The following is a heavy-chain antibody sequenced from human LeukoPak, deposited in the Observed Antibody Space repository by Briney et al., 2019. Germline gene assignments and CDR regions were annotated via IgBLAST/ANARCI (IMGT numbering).Heavy chain of an antibody. Sequence: GGSLRLSCAASGFTFSTYAMKWVRQAPGKGLEWVSHIDSRGTYILYADSVKGRLTISRDNAKNSLYLQVSSLRAEDTAVYYCARDAVRSGSLDYWGQGTLVTVSS. CDR3: ARDAVRSGSLDY. CDR2: IDSRGTYI. CDR1: GFTFSTYA. J-gene: IGHJ4*02. V-gene: IGHV3-21*05. D-gene: IGHD5-12*01.